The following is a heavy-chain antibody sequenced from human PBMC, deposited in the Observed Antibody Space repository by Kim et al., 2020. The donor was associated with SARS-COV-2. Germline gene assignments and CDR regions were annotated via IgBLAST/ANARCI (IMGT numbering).Heavy chain of an antibody. V-gene: IGHV1-2*02. D-gene: IGHD3-10*01. CDR1: GYTFTGYY. CDR2: INPNSGGT. CDR3: ARGEGYGSGSYYTY. J-gene: IGHJ4*02. Sequence: ASVKVSCKASGYTFTGYYMHWVRQAPGQGLEWVGWINPNSGGTNYAQKFQGRVTMTRDTSISTAYMELSRLRSDDTAVYYCARGEGYGSGSYYTYWGQGTLVTVSS.